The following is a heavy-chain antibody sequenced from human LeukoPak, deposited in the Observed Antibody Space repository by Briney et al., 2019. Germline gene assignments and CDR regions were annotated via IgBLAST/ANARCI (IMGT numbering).Heavy chain of an antibody. CDR3: ARVYSRRSSGYYYADY. CDR1: GYTFSSYD. Sequence: PSVKVSCKASGYTFSSYDIHWVRQATGQGLEWIGWMNPNSGNTGYAQKFQGRVTMTRNTSINTAYMELSSLRSEDTAVYYCARVYSRRSSGYYYADYWGQGALVTVSS. J-gene: IGHJ4*02. V-gene: IGHV1-8*01. D-gene: IGHD3-22*01. CDR2: MNPNSGNT.